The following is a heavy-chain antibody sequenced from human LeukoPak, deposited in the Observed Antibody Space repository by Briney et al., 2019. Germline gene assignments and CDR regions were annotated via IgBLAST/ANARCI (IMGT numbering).Heavy chain of an antibody. CDR2: INPSGGST. CDR1: GYTFTSYY. Sequence: ASVKVSCKASGYTFTSYYMHWVRQAPGEGLEWMGIINPSGGSTSYAQKFQGRVTMTRDMSTSTVYMELTSLRSDDTAVYYCAKVGGQLWFPGAYYYMDVWGKGTTVTISS. J-gene: IGHJ6*03. CDR3: AKVGGQLWFPGAYYYMDV. D-gene: IGHD5-18*01. V-gene: IGHV1-46*01.